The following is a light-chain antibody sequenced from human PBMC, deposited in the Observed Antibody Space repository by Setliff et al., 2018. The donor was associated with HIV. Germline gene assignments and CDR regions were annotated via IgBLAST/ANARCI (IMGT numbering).Light chain of an antibody. CDR2: EVS. V-gene: IGLV2-14*01. CDR1: SSDVGGYNY. Sequence: QSALTQPASASGSPGQSITISCTGTSSDVGGYNYVSWYQQHPGKAPKLMIYEVSNRPSGVSNRLSGSKSGNTASLSISGLQAEDEADYYCSSYTSRSTLVFGTGTKVTVL. CDR3: SSYTSRSTLV. J-gene: IGLJ1*01.